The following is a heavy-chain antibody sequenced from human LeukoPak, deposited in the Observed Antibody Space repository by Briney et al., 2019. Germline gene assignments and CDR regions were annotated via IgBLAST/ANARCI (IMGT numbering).Heavy chain of an antibody. CDR3: ARHGTPASAGSAFDI. CDR1: GYRFSDYW. Sequence: GASLKISCKGSGYRFSDYWIGWVRQMPGKGLEWRGVIYPSDSHNKYSPSFQGQFTISADKSINTAHLQWSSLKASDTAMYYCARHGTPASAGSAFDIWGQGTMVTVSS. V-gene: IGHV5-51*01. J-gene: IGHJ3*02. D-gene: IGHD6-13*01. CDR2: IYPSDSHN.